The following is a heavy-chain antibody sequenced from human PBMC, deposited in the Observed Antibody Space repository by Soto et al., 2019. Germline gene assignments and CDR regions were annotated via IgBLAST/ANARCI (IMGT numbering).Heavy chain of an antibody. V-gene: IGHV1-69*01. CDR3: ARDGGRHSGGIDY. CDR2: ILPNFGRA. CDR1: GGTFSSYP. D-gene: IGHD1-26*01. Sequence: QVQLVQSGAEVKKPGSSGKVSCKASGGTFSSYPINWGGPAPGQGVEWMGEILPNFGRANNAQKFRGRVTITADESTSTAYMELGSLRSEDTAVYYCARDGGRHSGGIDYWGQGTLVTVSS. J-gene: IGHJ4*02.